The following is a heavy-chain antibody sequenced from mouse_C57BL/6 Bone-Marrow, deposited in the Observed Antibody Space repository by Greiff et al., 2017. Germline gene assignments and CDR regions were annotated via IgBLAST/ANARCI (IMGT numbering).Heavy chain of an antibody. V-gene: IGHV1-81*01. J-gene: IGHJ4*01. Sequence: VQLQQSGAELARPGASVKLSCKASGYTFTSYCMSWVKQRTGQGLEWIGEIYSRTGNSYYNEKFKGKATLTVDKSASTAYMELRSLTSEDSAVYFCERGGDYYAMDYWGQGTSVTVSS. CDR1: GYTFTSYC. CDR3: ERGGDYYAMDY. CDR2: IYSRTGNS.